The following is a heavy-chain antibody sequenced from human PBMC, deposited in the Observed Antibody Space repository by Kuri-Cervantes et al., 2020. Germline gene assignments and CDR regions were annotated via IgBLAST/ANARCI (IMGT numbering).Heavy chain of an antibody. CDR2: ISGIGGST. CDR1: GFTFSSDA. D-gene: IGHD3-3*01. V-gene: IGHV3-23*01. CDR3: ATGEWFSAVGAFDY. Sequence: GESLKISWAASGFTFSSDAMSWVRQAPGKGLEWVSAISGIGGSTYYADSVKGRFTISSDNSKNTLYLQMNSLRAEDTAVHYWATGEWFSAVGAFDYWGQGTLVTVSS. J-gene: IGHJ4*02.